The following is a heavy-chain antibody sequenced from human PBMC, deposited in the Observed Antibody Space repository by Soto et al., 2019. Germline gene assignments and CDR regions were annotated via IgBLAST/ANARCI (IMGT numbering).Heavy chain of an antibody. CDR3: ARVTDDYGDYGPEY. CDR1: GYTFTSYG. J-gene: IGHJ4*02. CDR2: ISAYNGNT. V-gene: IGHV1-18*01. Sequence: QVQLVQSGAEVKKPGASGKVSCKASGYTFTSYGISWVRQAPGQGLAWMGWISAYNGNTNYARKLQGRVTMTTDTSTSTAYMELSSLRSDDTAVYYCARVTDDYGDYGPEYWGQGTLVTVS. D-gene: IGHD4-17*01.